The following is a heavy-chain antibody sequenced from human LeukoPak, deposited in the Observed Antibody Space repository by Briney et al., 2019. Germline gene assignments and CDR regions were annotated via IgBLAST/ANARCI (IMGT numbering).Heavy chain of an antibody. D-gene: IGHD2-2*01. Sequence: GGSLKLSCAASGFTFSGSAMHWVRQASGKGVEWVGRIRSKANSYATAYAASVKGRFTISRDDSKNTAYLQMNSLKTEDTAVYYCSSGGYCTSTSCYGENWGQGTLVTVSS. V-gene: IGHV3-73*01. CDR3: SSGGYCTSTSCYGEN. CDR1: GFTFSGSA. CDR2: IRSKANSYAT. J-gene: IGHJ4*02.